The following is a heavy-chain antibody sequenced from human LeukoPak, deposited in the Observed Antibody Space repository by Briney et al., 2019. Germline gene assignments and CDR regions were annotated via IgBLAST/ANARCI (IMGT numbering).Heavy chain of an antibody. J-gene: IGHJ4*02. CDR1: GYSFTGHY. CDR2: IHPNSGGT. V-gene: IGHV1-2*02. Sequence: GASVKVSCKASGYSFTGHYLHWMRQAPGQGLEWMGWIHPNSGGTHYAQKFQGRLTITRDTSLNTVYMELNRQISDDTAVYYCTREDYWGQGTLVTVSS. CDR3: TREDY.